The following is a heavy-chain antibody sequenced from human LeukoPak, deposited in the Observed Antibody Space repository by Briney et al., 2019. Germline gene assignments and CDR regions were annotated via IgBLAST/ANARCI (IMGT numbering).Heavy chain of an antibody. J-gene: IGHJ4*02. D-gene: IGHD4-23*01. CDR2: INGDGSST. CDR3: AQGHYVGNSEFLDN. CDR1: GFTFSSYW. Sequence: GGSLRLSCAASGFTFSSYWMHWVRQAPGKGLVWVSRINGDGSSTSYADSVKGRFTISRDNSKNTLYLQMDSLRVEDTAVYYCAQGHYVGNSEFLDNWGQGSLVIVSS. V-gene: IGHV3-74*01.